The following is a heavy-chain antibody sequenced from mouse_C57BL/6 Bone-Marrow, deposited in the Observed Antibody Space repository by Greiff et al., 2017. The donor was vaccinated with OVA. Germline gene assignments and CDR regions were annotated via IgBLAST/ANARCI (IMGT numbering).Heavy chain of an antibody. CDR3: ARWAYGSSPFAY. J-gene: IGHJ3*01. CDR1: GYTFTSYW. D-gene: IGHD1-1*01. CDR2: IHPNSGST. V-gene: IGHV1-64*01. Sequence: QVQLKQPGAELVKPGASVKLSCKASGYTFTSYWMHWVKQRPGQGLEWIGMIHPNSGSTNYNEKFKSKATLTVDKSSSTAYMQLSSLTSEDSAVYYCARWAYGSSPFAYWGQGTLVTVSA.